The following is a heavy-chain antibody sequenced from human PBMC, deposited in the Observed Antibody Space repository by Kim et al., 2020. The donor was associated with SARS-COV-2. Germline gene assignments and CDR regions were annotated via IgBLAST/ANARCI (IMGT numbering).Heavy chain of an antibody. D-gene: IGHD6-13*01. Sequence: SETLSLTCTVSGGSISSSIYYWGWIRQPPGKGLEWIGSIYYSGSTYYNPSLKSRVTISVDTSKNQFSLKLSSVTAADTAVYYCAAFLYSSSFRYFDYWGQGTLVTVSS. CDR1: GGSISSSIYY. J-gene: IGHJ4*02. CDR3: AAFLYSSSFRYFDY. V-gene: IGHV4-39*01. CDR2: IYYSGST.